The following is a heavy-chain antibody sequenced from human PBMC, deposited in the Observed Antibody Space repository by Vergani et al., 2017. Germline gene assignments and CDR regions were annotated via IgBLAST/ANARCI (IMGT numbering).Heavy chain of an antibody. CDR2: IKSDGSIT. Sequence: EVQLVESGGGLIHPGGSLRLSCEGSGFSLSGYWMHWVRQSPEKGLVWVSRIKSDGSITNYADSVKGRFTISRDNAKNTLYLVMNSLRGDDTAIYYCVRARCSGPCFMSNWFDSWGEGTLVTVSS. J-gene: IGHJ5*01. V-gene: IGHV3-74*01. CDR1: GFSLSGYW. D-gene: IGHD5-12*01. CDR3: VRARCSGPCFMSNWFDS.